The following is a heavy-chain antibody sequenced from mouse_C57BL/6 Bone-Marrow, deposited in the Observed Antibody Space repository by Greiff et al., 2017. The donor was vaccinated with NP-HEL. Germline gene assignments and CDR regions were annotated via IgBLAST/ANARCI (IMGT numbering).Heavy chain of an antibody. V-gene: IGHV5-12*01. CDR3: ACFYGP. CDR2: ISNGGGST. CDR1: GFTFSDYY. Sequence: EVKLMESGGGLVQPGGSLKLSCAASGFTFSDYYMYWVRQTPEKRLEWVAYISNGGGSTYYPDTVKGRFTISRDNAKNTLYLQMSRLKSEDTAMYYCACFYGPWGQGTLVTVSA. J-gene: IGHJ3*01. D-gene: IGHD1-2*01.